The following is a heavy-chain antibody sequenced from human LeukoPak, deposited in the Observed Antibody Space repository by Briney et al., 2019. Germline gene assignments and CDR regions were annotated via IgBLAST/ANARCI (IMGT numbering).Heavy chain of an antibody. CDR1: GLSFSSYN. V-gene: IGHV3-48*01. CDR2: ITANNTTK. D-gene: IGHD1-7*01. Sequence: GGSLRLSCTASGLSFSSYNMNWVRQAPGKGPEWVAYITANNTTKYYADSVKGRFTISRDNAKKSLYLQMNSLRAEDTAVYYCARAWNYVFFWGQGTLVTVSS. J-gene: IGHJ4*02. CDR3: ARAWNYVFF.